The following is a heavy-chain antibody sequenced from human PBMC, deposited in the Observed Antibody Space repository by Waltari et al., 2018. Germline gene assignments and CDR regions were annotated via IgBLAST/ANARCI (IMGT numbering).Heavy chain of an antibody. CDR1: GGTFSSYA. V-gene: IGHV1-69*01. D-gene: IGHD3-9*01. CDR3: ARDHNDILTGYYRTFDY. Sequence: QVQLVQSGAEVKKPGSSVKVSCKASGGTFSSYAISWVRQAPGQGLEWMGGIIPIFGTANYAQKFQGRVTITADESTSTAYMELSSLRSEDTAVYYCARDHNDILTGYYRTFDYWGQGTLVIVSS. CDR2: IIPIFGTA. J-gene: IGHJ4*02.